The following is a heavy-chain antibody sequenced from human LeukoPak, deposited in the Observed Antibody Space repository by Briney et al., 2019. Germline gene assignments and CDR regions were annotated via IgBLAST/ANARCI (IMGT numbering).Heavy chain of an antibody. Sequence: PSETLSLTCTVSGDSISNYYWSWIRQPPGKGLEWIGYIYYRGSPNYNPSLKSRVTISVDTSKNQFSLKLSSVTAADTAVYYCARAMTTVTHPFDYWGQGTLVTVSS. CDR2: IYYRGSP. CDR1: GDSISNYY. V-gene: IGHV4-59*01. CDR3: ARAMTTVTHPFDY. J-gene: IGHJ4*02. D-gene: IGHD4-17*01.